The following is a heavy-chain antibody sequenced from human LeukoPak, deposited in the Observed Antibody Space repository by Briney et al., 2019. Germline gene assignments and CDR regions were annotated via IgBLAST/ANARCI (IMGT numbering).Heavy chain of an antibody. CDR2: IKQDGSVK. Sequence: TGGSLRLSCAASGFTFTNYWMTWVRQAPGKGLEWVANIKQDGSVKYYVDSVKGRFTISRDNAKNSLYLQMNSLRAEDTAIYYCAKGSYWGQGTLVTVSS. J-gene: IGHJ4*02. V-gene: IGHV3-7*03. CDR1: GFTFTNYW. CDR3: AKGSY.